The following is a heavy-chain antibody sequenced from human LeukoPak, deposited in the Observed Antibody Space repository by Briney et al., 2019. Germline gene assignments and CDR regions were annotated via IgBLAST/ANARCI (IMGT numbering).Heavy chain of an antibody. CDR1: GGSFSDYY. V-gene: IGHV4-34*01. J-gene: IGHJ3*02. CDR2: INHSGST. D-gene: IGHD2-21*02. CDR3: ARGGGGDCSI. Sequence: SETLSLTCAVYGGSFSDYYWSWIRQPPGKGLEWIGEINHSGSTNYNPSLKSRVTISVDTSKNQFSLKLSSVTAADTAVYYCARGGGGDCSIWGQGTMVTVSS.